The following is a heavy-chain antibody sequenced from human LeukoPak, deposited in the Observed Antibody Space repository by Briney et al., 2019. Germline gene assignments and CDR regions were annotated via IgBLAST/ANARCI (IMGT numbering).Heavy chain of an antibody. CDR2: IYYSGNT. CDR3: ARVKQQLVYYYYYGMDV. Sequence: PSETLSLTCTVSGGSINNYYWSWIRQPPGKGLEWIGYIYYSGNTNYNPSLKSRVTIAVDTSKNQFSLKLSSMNAADTAVYYCARVKQQLVYYYYYGMDVWGQGTTVTVSS. V-gene: IGHV4-59*01. D-gene: IGHD6-13*01. J-gene: IGHJ6*02. CDR1: GGSINNYY.